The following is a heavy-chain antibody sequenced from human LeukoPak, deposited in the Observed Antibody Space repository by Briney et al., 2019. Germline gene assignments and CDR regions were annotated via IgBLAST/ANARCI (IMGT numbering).Heavy chain of an antibody. CDR2: ISGSGGST. Sequence: GGPLRLSCAASGFTFSNYAMSWVRQAPGKGLEWVSAISGSGGSTFYADSVKSRFTISRDNSKNTLYLQMNSLRAEDTAVYYCAKEKTVSDAFDIWGQGTMVTVSS. V-gene: IGHV3-23*01. CDR3: AKEKTVSDAFDI. CDR1: GFTFSNYA. J-gene: IGHJ3*02. D-gene: IGHD5/OR15-5a*01.